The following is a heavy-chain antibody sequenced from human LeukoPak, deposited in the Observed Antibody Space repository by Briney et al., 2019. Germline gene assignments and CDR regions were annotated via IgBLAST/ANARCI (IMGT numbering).Heavy chain of an antibody. CDR1: GFTFSNYD. D-gene: IGHD6-19*01. V-gene: IGHV3-13*04. CDR3: VRAPPATGWLVDH. CDR2: IGTAGDT. Sequence: GGSLRLSCASSGFTFSNYDMLWVRQAAGKGLEWVSAIGTAGDTYYPGSKKGRFTISRDNAKNSLILQMRGLRVDDTAIYYCVRAPPATGWLVDHWGQGTLVTVSS. J-gene: IGHJ4*02.